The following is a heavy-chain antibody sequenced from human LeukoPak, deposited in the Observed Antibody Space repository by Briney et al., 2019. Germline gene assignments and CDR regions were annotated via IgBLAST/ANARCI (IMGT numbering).Heavy chain of an antibody. Sequence: PSETLSLTCTVSGGSISSSSYYWGWIRQPPGKGLEWIGIMYYSGSTYYNPSLKSRVTISVDTSKNQFSLKLNSVTAADTAVYYCARHWTYYDYVWGGYRPYYFDYWGQGTLVTVSS. CDR2: MYYSGST. CDR3: ARHWTYYDYVWGGYRPYYFDY. J-gene: IGHJ4*02. D-gene: IGHD3-16*02. V-gene: IGHV4-39*01. CDR1: GGSISSSSYY.